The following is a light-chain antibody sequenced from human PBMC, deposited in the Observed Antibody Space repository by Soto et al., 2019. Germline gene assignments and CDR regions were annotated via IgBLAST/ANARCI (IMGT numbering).Light chain of an antibody. CDR2: GAS. CDR1: QSVSASF. J-gene: IGKJ4*01. Sequence: EIVLTQSPGTLSLSPGERATLSCRASQSVSASFLAWYQQKPGQAPGLLIYGASSRATGIPDRFSGSGSGTDFTLTISRLEPEDFAVYYCQQYGSSQFTFGGGTKVEIK. CDR3: QQYGSSQFT. V-gene: IGKV3-20*01.